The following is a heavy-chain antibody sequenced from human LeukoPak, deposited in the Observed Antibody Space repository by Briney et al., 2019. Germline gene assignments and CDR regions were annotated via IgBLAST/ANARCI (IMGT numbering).Heavy chain of an antibody. Sequence: GGSLRLSCAASGSTFSDYAMSWVRQAAGKGLEWVSGISDTGRRTYYTDSVQGRFTISRDESKKTVYLLMNTLRAEDTAVYFCARHDSFIPYWGQGTLVTVSS. V-gene: IGHV3-23*01. J-gene: IGHJ4*02. CDR1: GSTFSDYA. D-gene: IGHD3-16*02. CDR3: ARHDSFIPY. CDR2: ISDTGRRT.